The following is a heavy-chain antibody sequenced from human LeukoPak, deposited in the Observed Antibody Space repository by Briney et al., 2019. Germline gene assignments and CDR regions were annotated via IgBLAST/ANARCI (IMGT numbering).Heavy chain of an antibody. J-gene: IGHJ4*02. CDR2: IYPGDSDT. CDR3: ATGYDSSGYTGDY. V-gene: IGHV5-51*04. Sequence: GESLKISCQASGYTFTNYWIGWVRQMPGKGLEWMGIIYPGDSDTRYSPSFQGQVTISADKPISTAYLQWSSLKASDTAMYYCATGYDSSGYTGDYWGQGTLVTVSS. D-gene: IGHD3-22*01. CDR1: GYTFTNYW.